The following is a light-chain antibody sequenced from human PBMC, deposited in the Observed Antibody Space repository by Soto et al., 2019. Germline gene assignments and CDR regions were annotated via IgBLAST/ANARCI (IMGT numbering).Light chain of an antibody. CDR2: NSN. Sequence: QSVMSQTPSASGTPGTAVIIYCSGSRSDIGSNFVNWYQHLPGTAPKLLIYNSNQRPSGVPDRFSGSKSGTSASLAISGLQSEDEADYYCAAWDDSLTGPVFGTGTKVTVL. V-gene: IGLV1-44*01. CDR3: AAWDDSLTGPV. J-gene: IGLJ1*01. CDR1: RSDIGSNF.